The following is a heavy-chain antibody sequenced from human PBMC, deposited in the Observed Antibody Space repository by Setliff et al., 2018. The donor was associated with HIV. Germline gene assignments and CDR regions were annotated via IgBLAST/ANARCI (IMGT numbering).Heavy chain of an antibody. D-gene: IGHD5-18*01. Sequence: SETLSLTCTVSGGSISSGSYYWSWIRQPAGKGLEWIGHIYTSGSTNYNPSLKSRVTISVDTSKNQFSLKLSSVTAADTAVYYCATDTAMLQEGTEFWGQGTLVTVSS. V-gene: IGHV4-61*09. J-gene: IGHJ4*02. CDR1: GGSISSGSYY. CDR3: ATDTAMLQEGTEF. CDR2: IYTSGST.